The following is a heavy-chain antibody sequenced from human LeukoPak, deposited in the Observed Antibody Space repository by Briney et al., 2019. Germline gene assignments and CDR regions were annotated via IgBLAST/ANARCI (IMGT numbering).Heavy chain of an antibody. V-gene: IGHV3-23*01. CDR1: GFTFSSYW. CDR2: VSGSGGST. Sequence: GGSLRLSCAASGFTFSSYWMSWVRQAPGKGLEWVAAVSGSGGSTYYADSVKGRFTISSDNSKNTLYLQVNSLRAEDTALYYCARGGGAGAFDIWGQGTMVIVSS. CDR3: ARGGGAGAFDI. J-gene: IGHJ3*02. D-gene: IGHD3-16*01.